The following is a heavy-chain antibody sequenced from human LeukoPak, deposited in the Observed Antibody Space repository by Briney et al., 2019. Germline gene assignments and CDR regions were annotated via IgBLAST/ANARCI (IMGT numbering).Heavy chain of an antibody. Sequence: PSETLSLTCIVSGGSLSSHYWSWIRQPPGKGLEWIGYIFYSGSTKYNPSLKGRATISVDKSKNQYSLTLTSVPAADTAVHSRARPDLVVLAATGGWYFDYWGPETLVTASS. CDR3: ARPDLVVLAATGGWYFDY. V-gene: IGHV4-59*11. CDR2: IFYSGST. CDR1: GGSLSSHY. J-gene: IGHJ4*02. D-gene: IGHD2-15*01.